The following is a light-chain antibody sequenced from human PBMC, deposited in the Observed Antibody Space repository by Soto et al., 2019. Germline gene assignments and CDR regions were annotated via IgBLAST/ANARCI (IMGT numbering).Light chain of an antibody. V-gene: IGKV3-20*01. CDR3: QQRGACSPLT. CDR1: HDVTTS. J-gene: IGKJ5*01. Sequence: EIMLTQSPGTLSLSPWERATLSCRASHDVTTSLAWYQQKPGQAPRLLIYDASSRATGVPDRFTGGGSGTDFTLTIRRLEPEDFAVYYCQQRGACSPLTFGQGTRLEIK. CDR2: DAS.